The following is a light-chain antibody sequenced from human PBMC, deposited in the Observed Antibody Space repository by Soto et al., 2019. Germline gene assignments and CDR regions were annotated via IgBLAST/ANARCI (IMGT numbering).Light chain of an antibody. J-gene: IGLJ2*01. CDR3: CSYAGSYSVI. Sequence: QSVLTQPRSVSESPGQSVTISCTGTSSDVGAYNYVSWYQQHPGKAPKIMIYDVTKRPSGVPDRFSGSKSGNTASLTISGFQAEDEADYYCCSYAGSYSVIFGGGTKLTVL. CDR1: SSDVGAYNY. V-gene: IGLV2-11*01. CDR2: DVT.